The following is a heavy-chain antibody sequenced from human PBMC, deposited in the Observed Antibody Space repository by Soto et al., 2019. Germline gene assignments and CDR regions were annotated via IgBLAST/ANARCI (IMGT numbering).Heavy chain of an antibody. CDR2: IYYTGTT. J-gene: IGHJ4*01. Sequence: PSETLSLTCTVSGGSIGSYYWTWIRQSPGKGLEWIGYIYYTGTTNYNPSLKSRVTISLDTSKNQFSLNLNSVSAADTALYYCARAFRGVPSYYLDYWGHGPLVTLSS. CDR1: GGSIGSYY. CDR3: ARAFRGVPSYYLDY. V-gene: IGHV4-59*01. D-gene: IGHD3-10*01.